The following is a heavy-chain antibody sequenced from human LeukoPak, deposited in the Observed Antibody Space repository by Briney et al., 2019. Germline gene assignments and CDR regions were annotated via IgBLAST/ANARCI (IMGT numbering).Heavy chain of an antibody. CDR1: GFTFISYW. D-gene: IGHD5-18*01. J-gene: IGHJ4*02. CDR3: ARDAPGNTALDY. Sequence: GSLRLSCAASGFTFISYWMHWVRQAPGKGLVWVSRINGYGSSTDFADSVKGRFTISRDNAKNTLYLQMNSLRAEDTAVYYCARDAPGNTALDYWGQGTLVTVSS. CDR2: INGYGSST. V-gene: IGHV3-74*01.